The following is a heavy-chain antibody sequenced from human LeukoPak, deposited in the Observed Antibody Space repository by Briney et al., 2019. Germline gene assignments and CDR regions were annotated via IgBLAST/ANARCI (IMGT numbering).Heavy chain of an antibody. CDR2: IKQDGSEK. CDR3: ARVDGSDYYYSNWFDP. D-gene: IGHD3-22*01. CDR1: GFTFSSYW. J-gene: IGHJ5*02. V-gene: IGHV3-7*01. Sequence: PGGSLRLSCAASGFTFSSYWMSWVRQAPGKGLEWVANIKQDGSEKYYVDSVKGRFTISRDNAKNSLYLQMNSLRAEDTAVYYCARVDGSDYYYSNWFDPWGQGTLVTVSS.